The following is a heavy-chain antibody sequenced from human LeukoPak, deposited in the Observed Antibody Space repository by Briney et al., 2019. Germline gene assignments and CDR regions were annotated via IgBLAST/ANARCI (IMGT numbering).Heavy chain of an antibody. CDR3: AREGAAGTESLFDY. J-gene: IGHJ4*02. Sequence: EASVKVSCKASGYTFTGYYMHWVRQAPGQGLEWMGWINPNSGGTNYAQKFQGRVTMTRDTSISTAYMELSRLRSDDTAVYYCAREGAAGTESLFDYWGQGTLVTVSS. D-gene: IGHD6-13*01. V-gene: IGHV1-2*02. CDR1: GYTFTGYY. CDR2: INPNSGGT.